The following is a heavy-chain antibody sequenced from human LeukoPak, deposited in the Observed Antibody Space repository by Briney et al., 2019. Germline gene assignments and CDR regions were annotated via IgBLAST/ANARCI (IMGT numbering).Heavy chain of an antibody. CDR3: ARDYDYGDYPGY. CDR1: GFMFDDYG. J-gene: IGHJ4*02. V-gene: IGHV3-20*04. CDR2: INWNGGRT. Sequence: GGSLRPSCAASGFMFDDYGMSWVRQAPGKGLEWVSGINWNGGRTGYADSVKGRFTISRDNAKNSLYLQMNSLRAEDTALYYCARDYDYGDYPGYWGQGTLVTVSS. D-gene: IGHD4-17*01.